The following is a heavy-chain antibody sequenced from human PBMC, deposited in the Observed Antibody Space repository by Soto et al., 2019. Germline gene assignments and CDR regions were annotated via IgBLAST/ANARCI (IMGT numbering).Heavy chain of an antibody. Sequence: XVTLCLTCAVSGYSISSGYYWCCIRQPPGKGLEWIGSIYHSGSTYNNPSLKSRVTISVDTSKNQFSPKLSSVTAADTAGYYCARVGGYGMDVWGQGTTVTVSS. V-gene: IGHV4-38-2*01. D-gene: IGHD3-10*01. CDR2: IYHSGST. CDR1: GYSISSGYY. CDR3: ARVGGYGMDV. J-gene: IGHJ6*02.